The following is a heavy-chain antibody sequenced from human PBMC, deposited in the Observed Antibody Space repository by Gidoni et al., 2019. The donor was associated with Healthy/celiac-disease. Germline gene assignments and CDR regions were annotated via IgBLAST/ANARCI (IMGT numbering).Heavy chain of an antibody. CDR2: IYYSGST. Sequence: QVQLQESGPGLVKPSETLSLTCTVSGGSISSYYWSWIRPPPGKGLEWIGYIYYSGSTNYNPSLKSRVTISVDTSKNQFSLKLSSVTAADTAVYYCAREGIANSDGFDYWGQGTLVTVSS. V-gene: IGHV4-59*01. D-gene: IGHD6-13*01. CDR3: AREGIANSDGFDY. CDR1: GGSISSYY. J-gene: IGHJ4*02.